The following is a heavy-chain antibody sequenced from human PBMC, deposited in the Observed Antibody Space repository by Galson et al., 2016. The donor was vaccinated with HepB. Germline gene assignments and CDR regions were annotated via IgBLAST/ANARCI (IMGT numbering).Heavy chain of an antibody. CDR3: ATGRDGLGNYFFDY. CDR2: INSDGSHT. CDR1: GFTLSTHW. D-gene: IGHD5-24*01. V-gene: IGHV3-74*01. Sequence: SLRLSCAASGFTLSTHWMHWVRQAPGKGLVWVSRINSDGSHTNYADFVKGRFTISRDNPKNTLSLQMNSRGAEDTAVYYCATGRDGLGNYFFDYWGQGALVTVSS. J-gene: IGHJ4*02.